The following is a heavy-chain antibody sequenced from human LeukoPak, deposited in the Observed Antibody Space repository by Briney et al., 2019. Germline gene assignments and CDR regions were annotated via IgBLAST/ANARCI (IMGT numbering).Heavy chain of an antibody. Sequence: PSETLSLTCTVSGGSISSSSYYWGWIRQPPGKGLEWIGSIYYSESTYYNPSLKSRVTISVDTSKNQFSLKLSSVTAADTAVYYCARTPAEDIVVVVAATTEDYWGQGTLVTVSS. D-gene: IGHD2-15*01. CDR3: ARTPAEDIVVVVAATTEDY. V-gene: IGHV4-39*01. J-gene: IGHJ4*02. CDR1: GGSISSSSYY. CDR2: IYYSEST.